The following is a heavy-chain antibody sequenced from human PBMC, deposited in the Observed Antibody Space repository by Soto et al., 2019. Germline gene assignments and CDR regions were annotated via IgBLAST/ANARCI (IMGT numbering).Heavy chain of an antibody. D-gene: IGHD2-15*01. Sequence: QLQLQESGPGLVKPSETLSLTCTVSGGSISSSSYYWGWIRQPPGKGLEWIGSIYYSGSTYYNPSLESGGTISVDTSKNQFSLKLSSVTAADTAVYYCAGQGGHKVDYWGQGTLVTVSS. CDR2: IYYSGST. J-gene: IGHJ4*02. V-gene: IGHV4-39*01. CDR3: AGQGGHKVDY. CDR1: GGSISSSSYY.